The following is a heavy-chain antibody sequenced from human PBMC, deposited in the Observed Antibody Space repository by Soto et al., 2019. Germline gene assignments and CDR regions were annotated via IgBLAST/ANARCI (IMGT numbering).Heavy chain of an antibody. D-gene: IGHD3-10*01. J-gene: IGHJ4*02. Sequence: GGSLRLACTVSGVTFSNYAMNWVRQAPGKELEWVSSLSGSGGTTYYADSVKGRFIISRDNSKNTLYLLMNSLRAEDTALYYCAKQRADYGSGADTFYFDSWGQGALVTGS. CDR2: LSGSGGTT. CDR3: AKQRADYGSGADTFYFDS. CDR1: GVTFSNYA. V-gene: IGHV3-23*01.